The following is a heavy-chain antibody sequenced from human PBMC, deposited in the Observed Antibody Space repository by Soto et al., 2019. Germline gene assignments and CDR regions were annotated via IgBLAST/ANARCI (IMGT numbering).Heavy chain of an antibody. V-gene: IGHV3-53*01. J-gene: IGHJ6*02. CDR3: ARDRIAAAGTHRADYGMDV. D-gene: IGHD6-13*01. CDR2: IYSGGST. Sequence: EVQLVESGGGLIQPGGSLRLSCAASGFTVSSNYMSWVRQAPGKGLEWVSVIYSGGSTYYADSVKGRFTISRDNSKNTLYVQMKCLRAEDKAVYYGARDRIAAAGTHRADYGMDVWGQGTTVTGSS. CDR1: GFTVSSNY.